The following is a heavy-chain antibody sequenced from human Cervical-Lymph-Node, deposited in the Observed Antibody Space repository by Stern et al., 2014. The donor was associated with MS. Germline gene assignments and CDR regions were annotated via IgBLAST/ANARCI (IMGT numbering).Heavy chain of an antibody. CDR3: ARHRGQLEFDY. V-gene: IGHV4-59*08. D-gene: IGHD6-6*01. J-gene: IGHJ4*02. CDR2: IYYSGST. CDR1: GGSISSYY. Sequence: ESGPGLVKPSETLSLTCTVSGGSISSYYWSWIRQPPGKGLEWIGYIYYSGSTNYNPSLKSRVTISVDTSKNQFSLKLSSVTAADTAVYYCARHRGQLEFDYWGQGTLVTVSS.